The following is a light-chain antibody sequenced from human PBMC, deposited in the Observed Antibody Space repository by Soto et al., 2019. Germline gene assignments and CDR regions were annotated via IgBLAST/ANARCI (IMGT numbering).Light chain of an antibody. V-gene: IGLV2-14*01. Sequence: QSALTQPASVSASPGQSITISCTGTSSDIGAYKHVSWYQQHPGKAPKLMISEVRDRPSGVSNRFSGSKSGNTASLTISGLQXXXEAXXYCSSYTSGNTWVFGGGTKLTVL. CDR3: SSYTSGNTWV. J-gene: IGLJ3*02. CDR2: EVR. CDR1: SSDIGAYKH.